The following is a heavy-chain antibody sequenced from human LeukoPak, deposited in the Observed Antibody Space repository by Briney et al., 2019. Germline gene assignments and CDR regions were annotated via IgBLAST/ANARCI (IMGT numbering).Heavy chain of an antibody. V-gene: IGHV4-30-2*01. CDR1: GGSISRGGND. D-gene: IGHD1-26*01. J-gene: IGHJ4*02. CDR3: ARDSPKRYSGSYFAY. Sequence: SETLSLSCTVSGGSISRGGNDWGWIRQPPGKGREWIGFIYGGGSTSYNPSLKSRVAISVDRSKNQFSLTLSSVTAADTAIYYCARDSPKRYSGSYFAYWGQGTLVTVSS. CDR2: IYGGGST.